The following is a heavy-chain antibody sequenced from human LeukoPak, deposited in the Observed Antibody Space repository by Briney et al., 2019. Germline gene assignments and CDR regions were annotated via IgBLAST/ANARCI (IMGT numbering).Heavy chain of an antibody. Sequence: SETLSLTCTVSGGSISSSGYYWGWIRQPPGKGLEWIGTLHYTGSSYYTPALKSRVTISVDTSKKQFSLKLTSVTAADTAVYYCARVDYGDYSKNFDYWGQGSLVTVSS. CDR2: LHYTGSS. CDR1: GGSISSSGYY. D-gene: IGHD4-17*01. V-gene: IGHV4-39*07. J-gene: IGHJ4*02. CDR3: ARVDYGDYSKNFDY.